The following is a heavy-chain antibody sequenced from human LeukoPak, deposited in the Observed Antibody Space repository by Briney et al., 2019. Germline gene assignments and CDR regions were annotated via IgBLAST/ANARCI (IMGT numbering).Heavy chain of an antibody. Sequence: PGRSLRLSCAASSGLLFSSHGMHWVRQAPGKGLEWVAVIWYDGSNKWYADSVKGRFTISRDNSKNTLYLQMDSLRAEDTAVYYCASALRLGDYWGQGTLVTVSS. V-gene: IGHV3-33*01. CDR2: IWYDGSNK. CDR3: ASALRLGDY. D-gene: IGHD3-16*01. J-gene: IGHJ4*02. CDR1: GLLFSSHG.